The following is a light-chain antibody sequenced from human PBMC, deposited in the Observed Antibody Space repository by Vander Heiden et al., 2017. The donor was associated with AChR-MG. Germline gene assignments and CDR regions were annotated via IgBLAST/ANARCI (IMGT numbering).Light chain of an antibody. V-gene: IGKV1-39*01. CDR3: QQTYSTPPVT. Sequence: DIQMTQSPSSLSASVGDRVTITCRASQSISSYLNWYQQKPGKAPKLLIYAASSLQSGVRSRFSGSGSGTDFTLTISSLQPEDFATYYCQQTYSTPPVTVGPGTKVDMK. J-gene: IGKJ3*01. CDR2: AAS. CDR1: QSISSY.